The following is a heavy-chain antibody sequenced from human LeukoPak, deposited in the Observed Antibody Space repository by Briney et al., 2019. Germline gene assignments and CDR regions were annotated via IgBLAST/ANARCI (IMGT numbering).Heavy chain of an antibody. CDR1: GVSISSYY. Sequence: SETLSLTCTVSGVSISSYYWSWIRQPPGKGLQWIGCIHYSGSTNYNPSLKNRVTISVDTSKKQFSLKLSSVTAAGTAVYYCARYDYSNYVYYMDVWGKGTTVTVSS. V-gene: IGHV4-59*01. D-gene: IGHD4-11*01. CDR2: IHYSGST. J-gene: IGHJ6*03. CDR3: ARYDYSNYVYYMDV.